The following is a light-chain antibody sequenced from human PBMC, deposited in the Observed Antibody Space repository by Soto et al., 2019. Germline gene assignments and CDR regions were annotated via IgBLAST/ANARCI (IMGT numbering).Light chain of an antibody. CDR1: QSVSSN. CDR2: DAS. Sequence: ETVTTQSPGTLSVSPGEGATLSCRASQSVSSNLAWYQQKPGQAPRLLIYDASTRATGIPARFSGSGSGTEFTLTISSLQSEDFAVYYCEQYHEWPLTFGGGTEVEIK. CDR3: EQYHEWPLT. V-gene: IGKV3D-15*01. J-gene: IGKJ4*01.